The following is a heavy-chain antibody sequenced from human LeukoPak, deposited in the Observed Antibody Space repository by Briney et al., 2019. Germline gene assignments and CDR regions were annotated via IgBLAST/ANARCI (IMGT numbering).Heavy chain of an antibody. Sequence: GGSLRLSCAASGFTFSDYYMSWIRQAPGKGLEWVSYISSSGSTIYYADSVKGRFTISRDNAKNSLYLQMNSLRAEDTAVYYCARQNYYESTAFHYSDRYFFDYWGQGSQVTVSS. D-gene: IGHD3-22*01. CDR3: ARQNYYESTAFHYSDRYFFDY. J-gene: IGHJ4*02. CDR1: GFTFSDYY. V-gene: IGHV3-11*01. CDR2: ISSSGSTI.